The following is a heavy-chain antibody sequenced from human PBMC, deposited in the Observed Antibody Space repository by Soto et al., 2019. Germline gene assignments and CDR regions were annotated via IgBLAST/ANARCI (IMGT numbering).Heavy chain of an antibody. V-gene: IGHV3-30*18. CDR1: GFTFSSYG. Sequence: QVQLVESGGGVVQPGRSLRLSCAASGFTFSSYGMHWVRQAPGKGLEWVAVISYDGSNKYYADSVKGRFTISRDNSKNTLYLQMNSLRAEGTAVYYCAKNYYYMDVWGKGTTVTVSS. CDR3: AKNYYYMDV. J-gene: IGHJ6*03. CDR2: ISYDGSNK.